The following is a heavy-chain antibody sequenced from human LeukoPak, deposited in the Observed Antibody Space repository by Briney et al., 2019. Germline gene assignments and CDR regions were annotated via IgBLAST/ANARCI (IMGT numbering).Heavy chain of an antibody. D-gene: IGHD3-10*01. Sequence: GTLRLSCAASGFTFSNYGMSWIRQPPGKGLEWIGYIYYSGSTNYNPSLKSRVTISVDTSKNQFSLKLSSVTAADTAVYYCARRGPEALWFYDYWGQGTLVTVSS. CDR1: GFTFSNYG. J-gene: IGHJ4*02. CDR2: IYYSGST. V-gene: IGHV4-59*01. CDR3: ARRGPEALWFYDY.